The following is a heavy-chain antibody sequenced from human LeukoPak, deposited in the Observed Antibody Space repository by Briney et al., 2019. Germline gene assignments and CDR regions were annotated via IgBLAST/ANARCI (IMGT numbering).Heavy chain of an antibody. CDR3: ARDAVDTANAV. D-gene: IGHD5-18*01. CDR1: GFTFSSYA. Sequence: GGSLRLSCAASGFTFSSYAMSWVRQAPGKGLEWVSAIGDSGVNTYDADSVKGRFTISRDNAKNTLYLQMNSLRAEDTAVYYCARDAVDTANAVWGQGTTVTVSS. V-gene: IGHV3-23*01. CDR2: IGDSGVNT. J-gene: IGHJ6*02.